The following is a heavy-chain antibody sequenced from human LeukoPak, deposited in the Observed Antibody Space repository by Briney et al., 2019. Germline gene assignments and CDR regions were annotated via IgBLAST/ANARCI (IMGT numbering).Heavy chain of an antibody. J-gene: IGHJ4*02. V-gene: IGHV4-30-4*08. Sequence: SETLSLTCTVSGGSISSGDYYWSWIRQPPGKGLEWIGYIYYSGSTYCNPSLKSRVTISVDTSKNQFSLKLSSVTAADTAVYYCARESNKVVRGVIITHAFDYWGQGTLVTVSS. CDR2: IYYSGST. D-gene: IGHD3-10*01. CDR1: GGSISSGDYY. CDR3: ARESNKVVRGVIITHAFDY.